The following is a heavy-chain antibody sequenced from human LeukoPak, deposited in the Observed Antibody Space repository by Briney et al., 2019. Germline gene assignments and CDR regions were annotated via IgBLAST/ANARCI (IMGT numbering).Heavy chain of an antibody. J-gene: IGHJ1*01. CDR1: GGSISNTNYY. Sequence: SETLSLTCTVSGGSISNTNYYWGWIRQPPGKGLEWIGSLYYSGTTYYNPSLKSRVTISVDTSKNQFSLKLSSVTAADTAVYYCARLRGAEYFQHWGQGTLVTILS. CDR2: LYYSGTT. CDR3: ARLRGAEYFQH. D-gene: IGHD5-12*01. V-gene: IGHV4-39*01.